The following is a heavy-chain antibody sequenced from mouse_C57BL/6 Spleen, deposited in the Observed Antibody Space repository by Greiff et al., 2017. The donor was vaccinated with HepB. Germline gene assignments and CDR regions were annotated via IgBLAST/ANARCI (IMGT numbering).Heavy chain of an antibody. CDR2: IYPGSGST. CDR3: ARYEDLIYEGHYYAMDY. J-gene: IGHJ4*01. CDR1: GYTFTSYW. V-gene: IGHV1-55*01. D-gene: IGHD2-3*01. Sequence: QVQLQQPGAELVKPGASVKMSCKASGYTFTSYWITWVKQRPGQGLEWIGDIYPGSGSTNYNEKFKSKATLTVDTSSSTAYMQLSSLTSEDSAVYYCARYEDLIYEGHYYAMDYWGQGTSVTVSS.